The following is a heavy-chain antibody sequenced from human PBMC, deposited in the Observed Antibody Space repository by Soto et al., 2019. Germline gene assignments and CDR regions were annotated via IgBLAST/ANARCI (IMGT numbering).Heavy chain of an antibody. V-gene: IGHV3-48*02. CDR2: ISSSSSTI. CDR1: GFTFSSYS. J-gene: IGHJ6*02. Sequence: GGSLRLSCAASGFTFSSYSMNWVRQAPGKGLEWVSYISSSSSTIYYADSVKGRFTISRDNAKNSLYLQMNSLRDEDTAVYYCARELLWFGELLRNYYYYGMDVWGQGTTVTVSS. D-gene: IGHD3-10*01. CDR3: ARELLWFGELLRNYYYYGMDV.